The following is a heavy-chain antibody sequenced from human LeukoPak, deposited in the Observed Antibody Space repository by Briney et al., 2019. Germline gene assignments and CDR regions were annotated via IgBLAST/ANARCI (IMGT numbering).Heavy chain of an antibody. CDR2: ISAYNGNT. D-gene: IGHD3-10*01. CDR3: ARDLLWFRELSASGY. V-gene: IGHV1-18*01. J-gene: IGHJ4*02. Sequence: GASVNVSCKAPAYTFTSYGISWVRQAPGQGLEWMGWISAYNGNTNYAQKLQGRVTMTTDTSTSTAYMELRSLRSDDTAVYYCARDLLWFRELSASGYWGQGTLVTVSS. CDR1: AYTFTSYG.